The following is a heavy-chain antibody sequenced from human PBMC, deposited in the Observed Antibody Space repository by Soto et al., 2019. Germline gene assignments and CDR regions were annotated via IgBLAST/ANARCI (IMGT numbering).Heavy chain of an antibody. CDR2: VFHSGDA. J-gene: IGHJ4*02. Sequence: QVHLQESGPGLVKPSGTLSLTCVVSGGSISGRNWWSWVRQAPGKGLEWIGEVFHSGDATYSPSLRSRVSISVDKSKNQFSLNLNSVTAADTAVYYCTRLIYDNRLNYFYFDLWGQGALVTVSS. CDR1: GGSISGRNW. V-gene: IGHV4-4*02. CDR3: TRLIYDNRLNYFYFDL. D-gene: IGHD3-10*01.